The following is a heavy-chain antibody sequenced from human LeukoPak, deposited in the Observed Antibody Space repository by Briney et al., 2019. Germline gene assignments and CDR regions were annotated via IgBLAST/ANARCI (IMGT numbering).Heavy chain of an antibody. CDR1: GYTFTNYY. D-gene: IGHD2-2*01. V-gene: IGHV5-51*01. J-gene: IGHJ6*02. CDR2: IYPGDSDT. Sequence: GESLKISCNGSGYTFTNYYIAWVRQMPGKGLEWMGIIYPGDSDTRYSPSFQGQVTISADKSISTAYLQWSSLKASDTAMYYCAVVPAANYYYGMDVWGQGTTVTVSS. CDR3: AVVPAANYYYGMDV.